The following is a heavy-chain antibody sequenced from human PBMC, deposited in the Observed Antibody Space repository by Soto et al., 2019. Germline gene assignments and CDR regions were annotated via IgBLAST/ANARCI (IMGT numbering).Heavy chain of an antibody. J-gene: IGHJ6*02. CDR1: GYTFTSYD. Sequence: QVQLVQSGAEVKKPGASVKVSCKASGYTFTSYDINWVRQATGQGLEWIGWMNPNSGNTGYAQKFQGRVTMTRNTSISTAYMELSSLRSEDTAVYYCARWPGSGYDWPPYYYYGMDVWGQGTTVTVSS. V-gene: IGHV1-8*01. CDR3: ARWPGSGYDWPPYYYYGMDV. D-gene: IGHD5-12*01. CDR2: MNPNSGNT.